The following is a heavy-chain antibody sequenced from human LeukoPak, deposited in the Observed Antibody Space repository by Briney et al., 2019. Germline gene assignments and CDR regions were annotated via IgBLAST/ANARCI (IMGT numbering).Heavy chain of an antibody. CDR2: IYPGDSDT. CDR1: GYSFTSYW. V-gene: IGHV5-51*01. CDR3: ARRGDCSSTSCSGHHAFDI. Sequence: GESLKISCKGSGYSFTSYWIGWVRQMPGKGLEWMGIIYPGDSDTRYGPSFQGQVTISADKSISTAYLQWSSLKASDTAMYYCARRGDCSSTSCSGHHAFDIWGQGTMVTVSS. D-gene: IGHD2-2*01. J-gene: IGHJ3*02.